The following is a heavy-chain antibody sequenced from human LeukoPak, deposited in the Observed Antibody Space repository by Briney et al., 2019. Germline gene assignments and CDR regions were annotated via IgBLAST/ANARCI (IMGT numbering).Heavy chain of an antibody. J-gene: IGHJ3*02. CDR1: GDSISGYY. CDR3: ARDRQATKAYDAFDI. Sequence: PSETLSLTCTVSGDSISGYYWSWIRQPPGKGLEWIGYIYYSGSTKYNSSLKSRVTISVDTSKNQFSLKLSSVTAADTAVYYCARDRQATKAYDAFDIWGRGTMVTVSS. CDR2: IYYSGST. V-gene: IGHV4-59*01. D-gene: IGHD2-21*01.